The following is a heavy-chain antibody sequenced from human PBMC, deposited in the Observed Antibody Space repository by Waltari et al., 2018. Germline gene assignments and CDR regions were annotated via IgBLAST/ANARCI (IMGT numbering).Heavy chain of an antibody. CDR2: IRYDGSNK. Sequence: QVQLVESGGGVVQPGGSLRLSCAASGFTFSSYGMHWVRQAPGKGLEWVAFIRYDGSNKYYADSVKGRFTISRDNSKNTLYLQMNSLRAEDTAVYYCAKDLPYSSGFFDYWGHGTLVTVSS. V-gene: IGHV3-30*02. J-gene: IGHJ4*01. CDR3: AKDLPYSSGFFDY. CDR1: GFTFSSYG. D-gene: IGHD6-19*01.